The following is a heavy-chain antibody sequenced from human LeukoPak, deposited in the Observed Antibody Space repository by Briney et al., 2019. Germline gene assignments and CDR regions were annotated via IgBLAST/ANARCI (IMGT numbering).Heavy chain of an antibody. CDR3: AKDAPYCSGGSCPWDY. CDR1: GFTFSSYA. CDR2: ISYDGSNK. Sequence: PGGSLRPSCAASGFTFSSYAMSWVRQAPGKGLEWVAVISYDGSNKYYADSVKGRFTISRDNSKNTLYLQMNSLRAEDTAVYYCAKDAPYCSGGSCPWDYWGQGTLVTVSS. D-gene: IGHD2-15*01. J-gene: IGHJ4*02. V-gene: IGHV3-30*18.